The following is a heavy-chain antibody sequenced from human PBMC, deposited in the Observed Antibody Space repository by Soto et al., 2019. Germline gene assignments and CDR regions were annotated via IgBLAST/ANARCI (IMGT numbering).Heavy chain of an antibody. J-gene: IGHJ6*04. CDR1: GYSFTSYW. CDR3: ARHGILAARSQGVYYVMDC. Sequence: PGESLKISCKGSGYSFTSYWISWVRQMPGKGLEWMGRIDPSDSYTNYSPSFQGHVTISADKSISTAYLQWSSLKASDTAMYYYARHGILAARSQGVYYVMDCWGKGTSVTGSS. CDR2: IDPSDSYT. D-gene: IGHD2-15*01. V-gene: IGHV5-10-1*01.